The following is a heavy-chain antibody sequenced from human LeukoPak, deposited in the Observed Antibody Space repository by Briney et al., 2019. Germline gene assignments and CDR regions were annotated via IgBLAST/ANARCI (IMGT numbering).Heavy chain of an antibody. Sequence: GGSLRLSCAASGFTFSSYAMHWVRQAPGKGLEWVAVISYDGSNKYYADSVKGRFTISRDNSKNTLYLQMNSLRAEDTAAHYCAKGYYFDILSGYSSLDSWGQGTLVTVSS. CDR2: ISYDGSNK. J-gene: IGHJ4*02. CDR1: GFTFSSYA. V-gene: IGHV3-30*04. CDR3: AKGYYFDILSGYSSLDS. D-gene: IGHD3-9*01.